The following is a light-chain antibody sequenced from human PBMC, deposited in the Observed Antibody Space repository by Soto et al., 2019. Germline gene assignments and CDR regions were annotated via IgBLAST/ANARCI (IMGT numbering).Light chain of an antibody. V-gene: IGKV3-15*01. Sequence: EIVMTQSPVTLSVSPGERATLSCRTSQSVGSNLAWYQQKPGQAPRLLIYGASTRANGIPARFSGRGSETEFSLSISRLQSEDSAFYYCQQYDNWPPGTFGQGSKVEVK. CDR2: GAS. CDR1: QSVGSN. J-gene: IGKJ1*01. CDR3: QQYDNWPPGT.